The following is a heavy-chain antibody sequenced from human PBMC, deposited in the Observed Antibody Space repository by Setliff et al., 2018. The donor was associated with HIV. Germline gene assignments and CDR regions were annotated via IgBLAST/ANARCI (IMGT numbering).Heavy chain of an antibody. V-gene: IGHV3-30*03. Sequence: GGSLRLSCATSGFFLGGYGVNWVRQTPGKGPEWVTVISYDGSNESYADSVKGRFTISRDNSKNTLYLQINSLRAEDTAVYYCAREIGDYYDSSGYYPPTDYYYGMDVWGQGTTVTVSS. CDR2: ISYDGSNE. D-gene: IGHD3-22*01. CDR3: AREIGDYYDSSGYYPPTDYYYGMDV. J-gene: IGHJ6*02. CDR1: GFFLGGYG.